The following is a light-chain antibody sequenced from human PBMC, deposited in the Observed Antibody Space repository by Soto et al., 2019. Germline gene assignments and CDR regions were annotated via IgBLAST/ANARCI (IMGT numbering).Light chain of an antibody. Sequence: DIVMTQSPDSLAVSLGERATINCKSSQSVLYSSNNKNYLAWYQQKPGQSPKLLIYWASTREPGVPDRFSASGSGTDFTLTISGLQAEDVAVYYCQQYDSTPATFGGGTKVEIK. J-gene: IGKJ4*01. CDR3: QQYDSTPAT. CDR1: QSVLYSSNNKNY. CDR2: WAS. V-gene: IGKV4-1*01.